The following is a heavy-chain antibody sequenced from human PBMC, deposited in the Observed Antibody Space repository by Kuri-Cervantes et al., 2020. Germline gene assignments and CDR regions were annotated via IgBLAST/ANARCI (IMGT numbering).Heavy chain of an antibody. V-gene: IGHV3-21*01. J-gene: IGHJ4*02. D-gene: IGHD2-2*01. CDR3: ARDQPGHRY. CDR2: ISSSSSYI. Sequence: LSLTCAASGFTFSSYSMNWVRQAPGKGLECVSSISSSSSYIYYADSVKGRFTISRDNAKNSLYLQMNSLRAEDTAVYYCARDQPGHRYWGQGTLVTVSS. CDR1: GFTFSSYS.